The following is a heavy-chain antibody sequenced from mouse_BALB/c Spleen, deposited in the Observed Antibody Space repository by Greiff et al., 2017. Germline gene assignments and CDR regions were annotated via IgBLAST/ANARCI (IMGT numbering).Heavy chain of an antibody. CDR1: GYTFTSYT. V-gene: IGHV1-4*02. CDR2: INPSSGYT. Sequence: QVQLQQSAAELARPGASVKMSCKASGYTFTSYTMHWVKQRPGQGLEWIGYINPSSGYTEYNQKFKDKTTLTADKSSSTAYMQLSSLTSEDSAVYYCAREDGGTLDYWGQGTTLTVSS. CDR3: AREDGGTLDY. D-gene: IGHD4-1*01. J-gene: IGHJ2*01.